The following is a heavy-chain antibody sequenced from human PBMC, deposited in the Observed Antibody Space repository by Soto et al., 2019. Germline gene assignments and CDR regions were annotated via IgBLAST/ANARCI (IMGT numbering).Heavy chain of an antibody. CDR3: ATHCISTSCYYTFDP. D-gene: IGHD2-2*01. CDR2: INHYGST. J-gene: IGHJ5*02. V-gene: IGHV4-34*01. CDR1: GGSFSSYY. Sequence: QVQLQQWGAGLLKPSETLSLTCAVYGGSFSSYYWSWIRQPPGKGLEWIGQINHYGSTDYNPSLKSRVTVSVDTSMNHFSLRLSSVTAADTAMYYCATHCISTSCYYTFDPWGQGTLVTVSS.